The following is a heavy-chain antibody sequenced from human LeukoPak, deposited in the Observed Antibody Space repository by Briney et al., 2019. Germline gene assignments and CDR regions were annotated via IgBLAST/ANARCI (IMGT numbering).Heavy chain of an antibody. D-gene: IGHD2-15*01. J-gene: IGHJ6*02. V-gene: IGHV3-21*01. CDR2: ISSSSSYI. Sequence: NPGGSLRLSCAASGFTFSSYSMNWVRQAPGKGLEWVSSISSSSSYIYYADSVEGRFTISRDNAKNSLYLQMNSLRAEDTAVYYCARDRVVVAATNYYYYYGMDVWGQGTTVTVSS. CDR1: GFTFSSYS. CDR3: ARDRVVVAATNYYYYYGMDV.